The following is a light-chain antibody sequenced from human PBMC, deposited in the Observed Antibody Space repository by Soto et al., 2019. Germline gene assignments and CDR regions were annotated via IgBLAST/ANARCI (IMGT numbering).Light chain of an antibody. J-gene: IGKJ2*01. V-gene: IGKV3-20*01. Sequence: ESMLTQSPGTLSLSPGERATLSCRASQSVSTRYLAWYQQKPGQAPRLLIYGAFIRATGIPDRFSGSGSGTDFTLTISRLEPEDFVVYYCHQFGSSPPAFTFGQGTKLEI. CDR3: HQFGSSPPAFT. CDR1: QSVSTRY. CDR2: GAF.